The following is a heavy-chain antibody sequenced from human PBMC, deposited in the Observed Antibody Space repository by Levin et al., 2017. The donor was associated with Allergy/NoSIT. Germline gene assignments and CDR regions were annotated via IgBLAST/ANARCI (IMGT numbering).Heavy chain of an antibody. J-gene: IGHJ6*02. V-gene: IGHV3-9*01. D-gene: IGHD3-10*01. CDR2: IDWNSRNI. Sequence: SLKISCAASGFTFGDFGMHWVRQSPGKILEWVARIDWNSRNIAYADSVKGRFIISRDNAHDSLYLQMNSLRAEDTALYYCAKDLNDSNMVRGGYDDGMDVWGQGTTVTVFS. CDR3: AKDLNDSNMVRGGYDDGMDV. CDR1: GFTFGDFG.